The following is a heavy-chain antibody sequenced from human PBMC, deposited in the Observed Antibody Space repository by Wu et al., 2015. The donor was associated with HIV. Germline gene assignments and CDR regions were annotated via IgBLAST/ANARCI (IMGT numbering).Heavy chain of an antibody. CDR2: IIPISGTT. J-gene: IGHJ6*02. CDR1: GGTFSSYT. D-gene: IGHD5-12*01. V-gene: IGHV1-69*15. CDR3: AINTDSVATSLYSLGV. Sequence: QVQLAQSGAEVKKPGSSVRVSCKASGGTFSSYTFNWVRQAPGQGLEWMGRIIPISGTTDYAQKFQGRITITADESTRTTYMELSSLRSEDTAVYYCAINTDSVATSLYSLGVWGQGTVVTVSS.